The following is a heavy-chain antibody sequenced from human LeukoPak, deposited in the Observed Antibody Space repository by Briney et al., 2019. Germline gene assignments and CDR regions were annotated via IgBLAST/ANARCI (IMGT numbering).Heavy chain of an antibody. J-gene: IGHJ6*02. V-gene: IGHV4-59*01. CDR1: DGSISSYY. D-gene: IGHD6-13*01. Sequence: SETLSLTCTVSDGSISSYYWSWIRQPPGKGLEWIGYIYYSGSTNYTPSLKSRVTISVDTSKNQFSLKLSSVTAADTAVYYCARSGYSSSWYYGGTENYYYYGMDVWGQGTTVTVSS. CDR3: ARSGYSSSWYYGGTENYYYYGMDV. CDR2: IYYSGST.